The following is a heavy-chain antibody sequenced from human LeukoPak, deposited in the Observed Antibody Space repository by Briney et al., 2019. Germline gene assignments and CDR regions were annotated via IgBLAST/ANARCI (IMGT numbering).Heavy chain of an antibody. V-gene: IGHV4-39*07. CDR2: LSYSGSP. CDR1: GASISTSEDY. J-gene: IGHJ3*01. CDR3: ANHPRRGIVCFDF. Sequence: SGTLSLTCTVSGASISTSEDYWGWIRQPPGKGLEWIGSLSYSGSPYYNPSLKTRVTISVDTSKNQFSLKLNSVTASDTAVYYCANHPRRGIVCFDFWGQGKMVTVSS. D-gene: IGHD1-14*01.